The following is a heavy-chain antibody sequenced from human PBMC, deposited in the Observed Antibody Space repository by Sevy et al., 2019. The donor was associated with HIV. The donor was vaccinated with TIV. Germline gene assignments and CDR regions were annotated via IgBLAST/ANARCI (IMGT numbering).Heavy chain of an antibody. V-gene: IGHV3-21*01. CDR1: GFTFSSYS. CDR2: ISSSSSYI. J-gene: IGHJ4*02. Sequence: GGSLRLSCAASGFTFSSYSMNWVHQAPGKGLEWVSSISSSSSYIYYADSVKGRFTISRDNAKNSLYLQMNSLRAEDTAVYYCAREFDILTGYWPALDYWGQGTLVTVSS. D-gene: IGHD3-9*01. CDR3: AREFDILTGYWPALDY.